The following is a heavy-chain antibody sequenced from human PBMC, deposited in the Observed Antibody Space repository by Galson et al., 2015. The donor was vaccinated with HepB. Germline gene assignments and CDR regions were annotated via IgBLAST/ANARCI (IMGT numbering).Heavy chain of an antibody. Sequence: SVKVSCKASGYTFTSYAMHWVRQAPGQRLEWMGWINAGNGNTKYSQKFQGRVTITRDTSASSAYMELSSLRSEDTAVYYCARCPLWWNYYYYYYMDVWGKGTTVTVSS. D-gene: IGHD4/OR15-4a*01. CDR3: ARCPLWWNYYYYYYMDV. V-gene: IGHV1-3*01. CDR1: GYTFTSYA. J-gene: IGHJ6*03. CDR2: INAGNGNT.